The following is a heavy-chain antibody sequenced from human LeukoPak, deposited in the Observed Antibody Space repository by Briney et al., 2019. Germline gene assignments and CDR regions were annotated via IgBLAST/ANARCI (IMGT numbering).Heavy chain of an antibody. D-gene: IGHD3-22*01. CDR2: IYYSGST. CDR3: ARSPYYYDSSGYYYSTGYYFDY. V-gene: IGHV4-31*03. CDR1: GGSISSGGYY. Sequence: SETLSLTCTVSGGSISSGGYYWSWIRQHPGKGLEWIGYIYYSGSTYYNPSLKSRVTISVDTSKNQFSLKLSSVTAADTAVYYCARSPYYYDSSGYYYSTGYYFDYWGQGTLVTVSS. J-gene: IGHJ4*02.